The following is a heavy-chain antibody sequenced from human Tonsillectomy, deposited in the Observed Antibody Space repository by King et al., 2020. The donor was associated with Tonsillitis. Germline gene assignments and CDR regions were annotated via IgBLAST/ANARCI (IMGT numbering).Heavy chain of an antibody. D-gene: IGHD4-11*01. CDR1: GFTFSSYG. CDR3: AXXXXXXXXTXXXXSYXXDX. CDR2: LSYDGSYK. J-gene: IGHJ6*02. Sequence: VQLVESGGGVVQPGRSLRLSCAASGFTFSSYGMHWVRQAPGKGLEWVAVLSYDGSYKYYADSVKGRFTISRDNSKNSLYLQMNSLRPEDTAVYYCAXXXXXXXXTXXXXSYXXDXXXXXXXVT. V-gene: IGHV3-30*18.